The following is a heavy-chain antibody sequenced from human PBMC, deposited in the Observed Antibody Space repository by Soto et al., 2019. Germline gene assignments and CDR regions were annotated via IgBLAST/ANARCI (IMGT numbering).Heavy chain of an antibody. Sequence: PSETLSLTCSVSGDSISTEGYYWSWIRQHPGKGLEWIGYIYYSGLTSYNPSLKSRVTISRATSKNQFYLKLSSVTAADTAVYYCARVQGSFDYYYYYGMDVWGQGTTVTVSS. CDR2: IYYSGLT. V-gene: IGHV4-31*03. D-gene: IGHD4-4*01. J-gene: IGHJ6*02. CDR3: ARVQGSFDYYYYYGMDV. CDR1: GDSISTEGYY.